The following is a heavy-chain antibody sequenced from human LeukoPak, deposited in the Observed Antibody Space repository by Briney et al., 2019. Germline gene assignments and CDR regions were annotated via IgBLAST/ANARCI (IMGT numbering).Heavy chain of an antibody. CDR2: ISSDGSST. J-gene: IGHJ5*02. Sequence: PGGSLRLSCAASGFTFSSYWMHRVRQAPGKGLVWVSRISSDGSSTSYADSVKGRFTISRDNAKNTLYLQMNSLRAEDTAVYYCARAMGQFSDYYDSSGYYSWGQGTLVTVSS. D-gene: IGHD3-22*01. V-gene: IGHV3-74*01. CDR3: ARAMGQFSDYYDSSGYYS. CDR1: GFTFSSYW.